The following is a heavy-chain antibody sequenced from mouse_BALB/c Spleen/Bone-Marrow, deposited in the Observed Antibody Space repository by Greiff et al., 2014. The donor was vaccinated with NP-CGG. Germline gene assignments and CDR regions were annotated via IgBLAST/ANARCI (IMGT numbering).Heavy chain of an antibody. CDR1: SYTFTDYE. V-gene: IGHV1-15*01. Sequence: QVQLQQSGAELVRPGASVTLSCKASSYTFTDYEIHWVKQTPVHGLEWIGAIDPETGGNAYNQKFKGKATLTADKSSSTAYMELRSLTSEDSAVYYCTRNWDDYFDYWGQGTTLTVSS. CDR2: IDPETGGN. CDR3: TRNWDDYFDY. J-gene: IGHJ2*01. D-gene: IGHD4-1*01.